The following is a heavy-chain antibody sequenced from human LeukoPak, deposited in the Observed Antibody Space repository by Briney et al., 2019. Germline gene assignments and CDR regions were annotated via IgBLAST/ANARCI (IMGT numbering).Heavy chain of an antibody. J-gene: IGHJ1*01. CDR3: GRDPPGRPFSSTSYG. D-gene: IGHD6-6*01. Sequence: SVKFSSKASGGTFSSYANSWVRQAPGQGLEWMGGIIPMFSTANYAQQFQGRVTITAEKTTSTDYMEMSSLRSADKAVYYCGRDPPGRPFSSTSYGWGQGALVTVSS. CDR1: GGTFSSYA. V-gene: IGHV1-69*06. CDR2: IIPMFSTA.